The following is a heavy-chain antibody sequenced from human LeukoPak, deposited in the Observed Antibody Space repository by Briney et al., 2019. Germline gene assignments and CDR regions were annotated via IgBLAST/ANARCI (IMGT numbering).Heavy chain of an antibody. CDR3: ARNPPDYGDSRGDY. CDR2: INSDGSTT. Sequence: PGGSLRLSCAASGFTFSGYWMHWVRPAPGKGLVWVSRINSDGSTTSYADSVKVRFTISRDNAKNTLYLQMNSLRAEDTAVYYCARNPPDYGDSRGDYWGQGTLVTVSS. D-gene: IGHD4-17*01. J-gene: IGHJ4*02. CDR1: GFTFSGYW. V-gene: IGHV3-74*01.